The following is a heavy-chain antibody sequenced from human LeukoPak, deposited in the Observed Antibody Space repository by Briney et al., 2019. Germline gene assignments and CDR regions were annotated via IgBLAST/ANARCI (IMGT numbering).Heavy chain of an antibody. Sequence: SETLSLTCTVSGGSISSSSYYSGSIRQPPGKGLERIASIYYSGSTYYNPSLKSRVTISVATSKNQFSLKLSSVTAADTAVYYCARHRDGYTSDYWGQGTLVTVSS. CDR3: ARHRDGYTSDY. D-gene: IGHD5-24*01. V-gene: IGHV4-39*01. CDR2: IYYSGST. J-gene: IGHJ4*02. CDR1: GGSISSSSYY.